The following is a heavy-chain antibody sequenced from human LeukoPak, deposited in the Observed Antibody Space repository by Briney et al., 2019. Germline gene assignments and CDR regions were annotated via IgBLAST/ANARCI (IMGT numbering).Heavy chain of an antibody. CDR3: AKDISREEDFWGGYEYYYGMDV. CDR2: ISNDAVSP. J-gene: IGHJ6*02. CDR1: GFTFTSYA. V-gene: IGHV3-23*01. Sequence: GGSLRLSCAASGFTFTSYAMNWVRQAPGKGLEWVSAISNDAVSPYYADSVKGRFTISRDNSKYTLYLQMNNLRVEDTAVYYCAKDISREEDFWGGYEYYYGMDVWGQGTTVTVSS. D-gene: IGHD3-3*01.